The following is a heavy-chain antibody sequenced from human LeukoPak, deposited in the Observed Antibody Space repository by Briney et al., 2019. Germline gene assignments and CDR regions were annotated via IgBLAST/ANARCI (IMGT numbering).Heavy chain of an antibody. V-gene: IGHV3-48*01. CDR1: GFTFSSYS. CDR2: ISSSSSTI. J-gene: IGHJ4*02. D-gene: IGHD6-19*01. CDR3: AKTNSSGWYDPEKVFDY. Sequence: GGSLRLSCAASGFTFSSYSMNWVRQAPGKGLEWVSYISSSSSTIYYADSVKGRFTISRDNAKNSLYLQMNSLRAEDTAVYYCAKTNSSGWYDPEKVFDYWGRGTLVTVSS.